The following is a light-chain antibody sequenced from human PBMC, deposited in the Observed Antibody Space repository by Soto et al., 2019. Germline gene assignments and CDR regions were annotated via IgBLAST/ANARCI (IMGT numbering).Light chain of an antibody. V-gene: IGKV3-15*01. Sequence: EIVMTQSPASLSVSPGDGATLSCRASQSVASNVAWYQQKPGQGPRLLIHGASTRAAGVPARFSGSGSATDFTLTISSLKSEDFAVYYCQQYHNWPPQYTFGQGTKLQIK. J-gene: IGKJ2*01. CDR2: GAS. CDR3: QQYHNWPPQYT. CDR1: QSVASN.